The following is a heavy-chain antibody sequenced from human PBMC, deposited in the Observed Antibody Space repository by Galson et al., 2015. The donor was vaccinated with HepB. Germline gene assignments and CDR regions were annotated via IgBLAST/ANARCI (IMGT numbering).Heavy chain of an antibody. J-gene: IGHJ3*02. CDR3: AKDQHCYGSAYDDAFDI. D-gene: IGHD3-10*01. CDR1: GFTFSRYA. CDR2: ISGSGGST. Sequence: SLRLSRAASGFTFSRYAMSWVRQAPGKGLEWVPSISGSGGSTYYVDSVKGRFTISRDTSKNTLYVQMNSLRAEDTAVYYCAKDQHCYGSAYDDAFDIWGQGTMVTVSS. V-gene: IGHV3-23*01.